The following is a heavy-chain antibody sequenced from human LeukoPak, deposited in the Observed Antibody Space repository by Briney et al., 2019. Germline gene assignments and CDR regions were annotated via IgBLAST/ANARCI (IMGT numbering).Heavy chain of an antibody. D-gene: IGHD1-20*01. CDR1: GYTFTGYY. CDR3: ARVGPYNWNDSGFDY. J-gene: IGHJ4*02. CDR2: INPNSGGT. V-gene: IGHV1-2*04. Sequence: ASVKVSRKASGYTFTGYYMHWVRQAPGQGLEWMGWINPNSGGTNYAQKFQGWVTMTRDTSISTAYMELSRLRSDDTAVYYCARVGPYNWNDSGFDYWGQGTLVTVSS.